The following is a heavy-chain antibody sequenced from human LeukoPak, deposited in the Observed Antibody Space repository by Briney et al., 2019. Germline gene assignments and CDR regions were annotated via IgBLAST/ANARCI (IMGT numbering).Heavy chain of an antibody. J-gene: IGHJ3*02. V-gene: IGHV3-43*02. CDR2: ISGDGGSR. D-gene: IGHD6-13*01. CDR1: GFTFDDYA. CDR3: AKPYSSSPLDAFDI. Sequence: QPGGSLRLSCSASGFTFDDYAMHWVRQAPGKGLKWGSLISGDGGSRYYADSVKGRFTISRDNSKNSLYLQMNSLRTEDAALYYCAKPYSSSPLDAFDIWGQGTMVTVSS.